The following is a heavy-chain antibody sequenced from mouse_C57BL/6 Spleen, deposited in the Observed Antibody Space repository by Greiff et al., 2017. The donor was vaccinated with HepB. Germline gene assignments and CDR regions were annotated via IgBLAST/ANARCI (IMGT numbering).Heavy chain of an antibody. J-gene: IGHJ2*01. Sequence: VQLQQSGAELVRPGASVKLSCTASGFNIKDDYMHWVKQRPEQGLEWIGWIDPENGDTEYASKFQGKATITADTSSNTAYLQLRSLTSEDPAVYYCTTDYAPDYWGQGTTLTVSS. D-gene: IGHD1-1*01. CDR2: IDPENGDT. V-gene: IGHV14-4*01. CDR3: TTDYAPDY. CDR1: GFNIKDDY.